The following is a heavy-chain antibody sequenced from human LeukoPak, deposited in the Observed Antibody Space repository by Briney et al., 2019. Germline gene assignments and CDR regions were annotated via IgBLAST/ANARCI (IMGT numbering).Heavy chain of an antibody. CDR1: GFSFSWHA. CDR3: ARENWYLDN. Sequence: GSLRLSCAASGFSFSWHAMSWVRQAPGKGLVWVSRMNTDGRNIGYADSVKGRFTISRDNAKNTLYLQMNSLRAEDTAVYYCARENWYLDNWGQGTLVTVSS. CDR2: MNTDGRNI. J-gene: IGHJ4*02. D-gene: IGHD2-15*01. V-gene: IGHV3-74*01.